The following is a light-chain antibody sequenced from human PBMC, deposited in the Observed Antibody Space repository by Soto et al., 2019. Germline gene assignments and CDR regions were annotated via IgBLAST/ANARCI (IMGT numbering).Light chain of an antibody. CDR1: QSVSSN. V-gene: IGKV3-15*01. CDR2: GAS. CDR3: QQYNNWPPIT. J-gene: IGKJ5*01. Sequence: EIVMTQSPATLSVSPGERATLSCRASQSVSSNLAWYQQKPCQAPRLLIYGASTRATGIPDRFSGSGSGTEFTPTISSLQSEDFAVYYCQQYNNWPPITFGQGTRLEIK.